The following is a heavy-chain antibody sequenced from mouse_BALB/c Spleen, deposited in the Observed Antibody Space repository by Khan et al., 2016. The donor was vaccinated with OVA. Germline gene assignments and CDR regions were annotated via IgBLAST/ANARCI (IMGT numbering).Heavy chain of an antibody. CDR3: ARDGSRYNYAMDY. CDR2: ISSSGST. J-gene: IGHJ4*01. Sequence: EVQLQESGPGLVKPSQSLSLTCTVTGYSITSDYAWNWIRQFPGNKLEWMGYISSSGSTNYNPALKSRISIPRDTSKNQFFLQLNSLTTEDTATYYCARDGSRYNYAMDYWGQGTSVTVSS. D-gene: IGHD2-3*01. V-gene: IGHV3-2*02. CDR1: GYSITSDYA.